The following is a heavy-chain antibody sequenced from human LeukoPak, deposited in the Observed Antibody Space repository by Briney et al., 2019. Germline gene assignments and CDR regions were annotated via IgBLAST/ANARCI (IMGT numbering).Heavy chain of an antibody. J-gene: IGHJ6*03. CDR3: AREGYYYYYTDV. CDR1: GGSISSYY. CDR2: FYTSGST. Sequence: SETLSLTCTVSGGSISSYYWSWIRQPAGKGLEWIGRFYTSGSTNYNPSLKSRVTMSVDTSKSQFSLKPSSVTAADTAVYYCAREGYYYYYTDVWGKGTTVTVSS. V-gene: IGHV4-4*07.